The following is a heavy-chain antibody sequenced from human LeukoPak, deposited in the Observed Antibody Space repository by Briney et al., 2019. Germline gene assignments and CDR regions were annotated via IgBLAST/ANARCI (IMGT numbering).Heavy chain of an antibody. CDR3: ARATPDYYYGMDV. Sequence: PSGTLSLTCTVSGGSISSYYWSWIRQPPGKGLEWIGYIYYSGSTNYNPSLKSRVTISVDTSKNQFSLKLSSVTAADTAVYYCARATPDYYYGMDVWGQGTTVTVSS. J-gene: IGHJ6*02. V-gene: IGHV4-59*01. CDR2: IYYSGST. CDR1: GGSISSYY.